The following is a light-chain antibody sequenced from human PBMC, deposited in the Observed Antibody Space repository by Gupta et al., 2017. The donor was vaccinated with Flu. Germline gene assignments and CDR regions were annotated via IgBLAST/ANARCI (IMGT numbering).Light chain of an antibody. J-gene: IGKJ1*01. CDR3: HPYSRYPWT. Sequence: DIQMTQSPSALSASVGDRVTITCRASQSITIWLAWYQQKPGKAPNLLIYKASTLEGGVPSRFSGSGSGTDFTLTISSLQPDDFATYYCHPYSRYPWTFGQGTKVEIK. CDR1: QSITIW. V-gene: IGKV1-5*03. CDR2: KAS.